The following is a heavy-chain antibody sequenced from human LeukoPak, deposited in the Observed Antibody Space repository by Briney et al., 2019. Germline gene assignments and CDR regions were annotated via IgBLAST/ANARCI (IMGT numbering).Heavy chain of an antibody. CDR2: IYYRGST. V-gene: IGHV4-59*01. J-gene: IGHJ4*02. Sequence: SETLSLTCTVSGGSISSYYWSSIRETPGERLGWIEYIYYRGSTNYNPSLKSRVTISVDTSKNQFSLKLSSVTAADTAVYYCAGASYESSGVHWGQGTLVTVSS. D-gene: IGHD3-22*01. CDR3: AGASYESSGVH. CDR1: GGSISSYY.